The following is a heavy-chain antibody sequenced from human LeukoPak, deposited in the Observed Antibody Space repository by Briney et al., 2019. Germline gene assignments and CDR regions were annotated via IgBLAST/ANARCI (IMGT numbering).Heavy chain of an antibody. D-gene: IGHD6-25*01. CDR3: ARDSSGWGFDY. CDR2: ISSSGDYI. V-gene: IGHV3-21*01. CDR1: GFPFSDYS. Sequence: PGGSLRLSCAASGFPFSDYSMECVRQAPGKGLEWVSSISSSGDYIYSADSVKGRFTISRDNARNTLYLQVNSLRAEDTAVYYCARDSSGWGFDYWGQGSLVTVSS. J-gene: IGHJ4*02.